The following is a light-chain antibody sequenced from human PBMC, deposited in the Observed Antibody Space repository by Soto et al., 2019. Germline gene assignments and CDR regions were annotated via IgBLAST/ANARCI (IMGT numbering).Light chain of an antibody. CDR2: AAS. Sequence: DIQMTQSPSSLSASVGDRVTITCRASQGISNYLAWYQQKPGKVPKLLIYAASTLQSGVPSRFSGSGSGTEFTLTIRSLQPEDGATYYCQMYNSAPGFGPGSKENI. J-gene: IGKJ3*01. CDR3: QMYNSAPG. CDR1: QGISNY. V-gene: IGKV1-27*01.